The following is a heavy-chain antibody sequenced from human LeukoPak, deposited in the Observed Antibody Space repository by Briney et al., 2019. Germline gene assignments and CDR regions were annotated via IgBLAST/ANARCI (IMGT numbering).Heavy chain of an antibody. V-gene: IGHV3-7*01. CDR3: AREVVVVPAAYNWFDP. CDR2: IKQDGSEK. D-gene: IGHD2-2*01. Sequence: GGSLRLSCAASGFTFSSYWMSWVRQAPGKGLEWVANIKQDGSEKYYVDSVKGRFTISRDNAKNSLYLQMNSLRAEDTAVYYCAREVVVVPAAYNWFDPWGQGTLVTVSS. J-gene: IGHJ5*02. CDR1: GFTFSSYW.